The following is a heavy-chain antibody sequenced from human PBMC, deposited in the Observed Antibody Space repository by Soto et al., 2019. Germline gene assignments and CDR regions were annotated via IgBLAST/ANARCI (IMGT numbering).Heavy chain of an antibody. CDR3: STGITARPPG. J-gene: IGHJ4*02. D-gene: IGHD6-6*01. V-gene: IGHV3-73*01. CDR1: GFILSDSA. CDR2: IRSKANTYAT. Sequence: SGGSLRLSCAASGFILSDSAMHWVRQASGKGLEWVGRIRSKANTYATAYAASVEGRFTISRDDSKNTAYLQMNRLKTEDTAVYYCSTGITARPPGWGQETLVTVSS.